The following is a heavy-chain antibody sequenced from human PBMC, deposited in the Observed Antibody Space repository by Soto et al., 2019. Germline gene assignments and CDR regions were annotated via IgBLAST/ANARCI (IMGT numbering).Heavy chain of an antibody. CDR3: ERVDGYYKEYYFDY. J-gene: IGHJ4*02. Sequence: SETLSLTCTVSGGSISSYYWSWIRQPPGKGLEWIGYIYYSGSTNYNPSLKSRVTISVDTSKNQFSLKLSSVTAADTAVYYCERVDGYYKEYYFDYWGQGNLVTVSS. CDR1: GGSISSYY. CDR2: IYYSGST. V-gene: IGHV4-59*01. D-gene: IGHD3-22*01.